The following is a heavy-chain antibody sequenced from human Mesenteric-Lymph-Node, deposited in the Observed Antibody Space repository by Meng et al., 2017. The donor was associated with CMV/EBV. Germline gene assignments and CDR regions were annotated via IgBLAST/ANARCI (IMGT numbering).Heavy chain of an antibody. CDR1: GFTFSSYG. V-gene: IGHV3-30*02. CDR2: IRYDGSNK. D-gene: IGHD6-19*01. CDR3: AKSGLRVVAVSGFDS. J-gene: IGHJ4*02. Sequence: GESLKISCAASGFTFSSYGMHWVRQAPGKGLEWVAFIRYDGSNKYYADSVKGRFTISRDNSKNTLYLQMSSLRAEDTAIYYCAKSGLRVVAVSGFDSWGQGTPVTVSS.